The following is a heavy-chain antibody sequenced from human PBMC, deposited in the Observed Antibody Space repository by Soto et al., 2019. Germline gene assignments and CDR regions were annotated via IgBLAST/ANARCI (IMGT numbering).Heavy chain of an antibody. CDR1: GFIFSSHV. CDR3: ARRYCSGGSCFFDS. J-gene: IGHJ4*02. Sequence: LRLSCAASGFIFSSHVMNWVRQAPGKGLECVSYISSTSTIYYADSVKGRFTISRDNAKNSLYLQMNSLRDEDTAVYYCARRYCSGGSCFFDSWGQGTQVTVSS. V-gene: IGHV3-48*02. D-gene: IGHD2-15*01. CDR2: ISSTSTI.